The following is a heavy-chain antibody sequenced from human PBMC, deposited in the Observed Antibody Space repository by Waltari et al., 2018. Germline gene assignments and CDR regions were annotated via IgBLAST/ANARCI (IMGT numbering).Heavy chain of an antibody. CDR2: INHSGST. CDR1: GGSFSGYY. CDR3: ARGFPNYGYVGYYYGMDV. D-gene: IGHD5-18*01. Sequence: QVQLQQWGAGLLKPSETLSLTCAVYGGSFSGYYWSWIRQPPGKGLEWIGEINHSGSTNYNPSLKSRVTISVDTSKNQFSLKLSSVTAADTAVYYCARGFPNYGYVGYYYGMDVWGQGTTVTVSS. V-gene: IGHV4-34*01. J-gene: IGHJ6*02.